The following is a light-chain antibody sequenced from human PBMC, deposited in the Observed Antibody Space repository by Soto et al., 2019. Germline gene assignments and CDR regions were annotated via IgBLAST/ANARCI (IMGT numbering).Light chain of an antibody. CDR1: SGDVGGYNF. V-gene: IGLV2-14*01. CDR3: CSYASSTSYV. J-gene: IGLJ1*01. CDR2: DVT. Sequence: QPASVSGSPGQSITISCTGTSGDVGGYNFVSWYQQYPGKAPKLMIHDVTARPSGVSIRFSGSKSGTTASLTISGLQPEDEADYYCCSYASSTSYVFGTGTKVTVL.